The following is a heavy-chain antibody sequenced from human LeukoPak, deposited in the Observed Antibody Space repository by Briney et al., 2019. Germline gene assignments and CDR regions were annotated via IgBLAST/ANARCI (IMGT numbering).Heavy chain of an antibody. J-gene: IGHJ5*02. D-gene: IGHD6-19*01. CDR1: GFTVSTNY. CDR2: IYAGGTT. Sequence: PGGSLRLSCAASGFTVSTNYMSWVRQALGRGLEWVSVIYAGGTTYYVDSVRGRFTISRDNSKNTLYLQMNSLRDEDTAVYYCARDSSGWYDHWGQGTLVTVSS. CDR3: ARDSSGWYDH. V-gene: IGHV3-53*01.